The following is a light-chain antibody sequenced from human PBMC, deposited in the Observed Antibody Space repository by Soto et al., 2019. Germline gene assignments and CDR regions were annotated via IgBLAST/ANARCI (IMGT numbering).Light chain of an antibody. CDR1: QSVNSN. V-gene: IGKV3-15*01. CDR3: QQYIKWPIT. Sequence: EIMMTQSPVTLSVSPWERATLSCRASQSVNSNLAWYQQKPGQAPRLLIYGASTRATGIPASFIGNGSGTEFTLTASSLQPEDFAVYYCQQYIKWPITFGQGTRLEIK. J-gene: IGKJ5*01. CDR2: GAS.